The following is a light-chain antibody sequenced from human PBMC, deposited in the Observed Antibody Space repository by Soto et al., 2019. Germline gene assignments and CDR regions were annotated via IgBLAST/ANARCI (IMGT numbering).Light chain of an antibody. V-gene: IGLV2-18*02. J-gene: IGLJ2*01. CDR3: CSYAGSDTFV. CDR2: EAS. CDR1: STDFVSYNR. Sequence: QSALTQPPSVSGSPGQSVTISCTGTSTDFVSYNRVSWYQQPPGTAPKLIIYEASNRPSGVPDRFSGSKSGNTASLNISGLQADDEADYSCCSYAGSDTFVFGGGTKLTVL.